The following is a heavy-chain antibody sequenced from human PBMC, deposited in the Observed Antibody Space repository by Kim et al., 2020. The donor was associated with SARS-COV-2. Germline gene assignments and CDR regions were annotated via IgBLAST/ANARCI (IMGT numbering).Heavy chain of an antibody. J-gene: IGHJ4*02. V-gene: IGHV3-53*01. CDR2: IYSGGST. D-gene: IGHD6-13*01. Sequence: GGSLRLSCAASGFTVSSNYMSWVRQAPGKGLEWVSVIYSGGSTYYADSVKGRFTISRDNSKNTLYLQMNSLRAEDTAVYYCARGQQLPADFDYWGQGTLVTVSS. CDR1: GFTVSSNY. CDR3: ARGQQLPADFDY.